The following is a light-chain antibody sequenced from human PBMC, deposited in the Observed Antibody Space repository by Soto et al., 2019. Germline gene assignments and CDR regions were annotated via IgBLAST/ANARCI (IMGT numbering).Light chain of an antibody. CDR3: QQYNKWPPLT. Sequence: EIVLTQSPGTLSLSPGERATLSCRASQTVNSDLAWYQQKPGQSPRLLIYGASTRATGIPARFSGSGSGTEFTLTISSLQSEDFAVYYCQQYNKWPPLTFGGGTKVEI. CDR2: GAS. CDR1: QTVNSD. J-gene: IGKJ4*01. V-gene: IGKV3-15*01.